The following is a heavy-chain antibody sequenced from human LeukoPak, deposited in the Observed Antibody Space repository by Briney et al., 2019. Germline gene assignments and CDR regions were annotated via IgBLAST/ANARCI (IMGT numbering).Heavy chain of an antibody. CDR1: DDSITMYY. CDR3: ARGRVTMIVN. J-gene: IGHJ4*02. V-gene: IGHV4-59*12. CDR2: IYYSGST. D-gene: IGHD3-22*01. Sequence: PSETLSLTCTVSDDSITMYYWTWIRQPPGKGLEWIGYIYYSGSTYYNPSLKSRVTISVDTSKNQFSLKLSSVTAADTAVYYCARGRVTMIVNWGQGTLVTVSS.